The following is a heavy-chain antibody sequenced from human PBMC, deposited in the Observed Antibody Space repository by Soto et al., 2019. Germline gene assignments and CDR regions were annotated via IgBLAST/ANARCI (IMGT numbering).Heavy chain of an antibody. D-gene: IGHD4-4*01. CDR3: AREDSNYYYYYGMDV. Sequence: EVQLVESGGGLVQPGGSLRLSCAASGFTFSDHYMDWVRQAPGKGLEWVGRTRNKANSYTTEYAASVKGRFTISSDDSKNSLYLQMNSLKTEDTAVYYCAREDSNYYYYYGMDVWGQGTTVTVSS. V-gene: IGHV3-72*01. J-gene: IGHJ6*02. CDR1: GFTFSDHY. CDR2: TRNKANSYTT.